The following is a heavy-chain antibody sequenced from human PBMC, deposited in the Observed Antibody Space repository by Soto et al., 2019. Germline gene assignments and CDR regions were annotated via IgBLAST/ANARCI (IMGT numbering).Heavy chain of an antibody. CDR2: IFSDGTT. J-gene: IGHJ4*02. CDR1: GFTVSSTF. CDR3: AREWQSGFGQLAYAY. Sequence: PGGSLRLSCAASGFTVSSTFMSWVRQAPGSGLEWVSVIFSDGTTHYADSVRGRFTISRDNFKNTLYLQMNGLTAEDTAVYYCAREWQSGFGQLAYAYWGQGTLVTVSS. V-gene: IGHV3-66*01. D-gene: IGHD3-3*02.